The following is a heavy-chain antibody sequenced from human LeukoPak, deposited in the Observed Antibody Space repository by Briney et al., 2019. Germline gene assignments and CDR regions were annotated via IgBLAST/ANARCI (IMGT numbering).Heavy chain of an antibody. CDR2: IWFDGSNQ. V-gene: IGHV3-33*06. CDR1: GFRLSNYG. Sequence: GTSLRLSCAASGFRLSNYGMHWVRQAPGRGLEWVAIIWFDGSNQYYADSVRGRLTDARDNSNNTLYLQLNSLRAEDTAVYYGAKDGGGNCYDPIDYWGQGILVTVSS. CDR3: AKDGGGNCYDPIDY. D-gene: IGHD2-21*01. J-gene: IGHJ4*02.